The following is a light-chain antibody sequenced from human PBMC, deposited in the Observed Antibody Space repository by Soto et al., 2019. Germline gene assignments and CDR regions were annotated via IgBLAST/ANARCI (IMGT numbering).Light chain of an antibody. CDR2: KAS. Sequence: DIQMTQSPSILSASVGDRFTMACRASQSISSWLAWYQQKPGKAPKLLIYKASNLKSGVPSRFSGSGSGTEFTLTISSLQPDDFATYYCQQYNSYSRTFGQGTKVDIK. V-gene: IGKV1-5*03. J-gene: IGKJ1*01. CDR3: QQYNSYSRT. CDR1: QSISSW.